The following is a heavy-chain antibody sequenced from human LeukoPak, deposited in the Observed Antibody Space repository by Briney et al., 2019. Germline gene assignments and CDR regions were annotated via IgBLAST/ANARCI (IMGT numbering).Heavy chain of an antibody. V-gene: IGHV4-31*03. CDR1: GGSISSGGYY. CDR3: AREPSRTIFGVVPNQPPN. CDR2: IYYSGST. D-gene: IGHD3-3*01. Sequence: SQTLSLTCTVSGGSISSGGYYWSWIRQHPGKGLEWIGYIYYSGSTYYNPSLKSRVTISVDTSKNRSSLKLSSVTAADTAVYYCAREPSRTIFGVVPNQPPNWGQGTLVTVSS. J-gene: IGHJ4*02.